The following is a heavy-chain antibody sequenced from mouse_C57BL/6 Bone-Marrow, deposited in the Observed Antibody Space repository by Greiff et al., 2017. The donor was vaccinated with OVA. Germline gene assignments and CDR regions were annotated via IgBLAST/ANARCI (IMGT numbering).Heavy chain of an antibody. CDR1: GFTFSSYT. CDR3: ARHFGPWFAY. J-gene: IGHJ3*01. CDR2: ISGGGGNT. V-gene: IGHV5-9*01. Sequence: DVVLVESGGGLVKPGGSLKLSCAASGFTFSSYTMSWVRQTPEKRLEWVATISGGGGNTYYPDSVKGRFTISRDNAKNTLYLQMSSLRSEDTALYYCARHFGPWFAYWGQGTLVTVSA.